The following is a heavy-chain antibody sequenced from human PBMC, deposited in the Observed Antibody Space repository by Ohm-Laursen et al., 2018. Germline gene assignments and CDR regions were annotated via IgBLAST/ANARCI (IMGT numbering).Heavy chain of an antibody. J-gene: IGHJ5*02. V-gene: IGHV4-4*07. CDR3: ARGDFGDYNWFDP. D-gene: IGHD4-17*01. Sequence: SETLSLTCTVSGASINNYCWNWIRQPAGKGLEWIGRIHFSESTRYNPSLQGRVTISLDTSNQQFSLKLTSVTAADTAVYYCARGDFGDYNWFDPWGQGTRITVSS. CDR1: GASINNYC. CDR2: IHFSEST.